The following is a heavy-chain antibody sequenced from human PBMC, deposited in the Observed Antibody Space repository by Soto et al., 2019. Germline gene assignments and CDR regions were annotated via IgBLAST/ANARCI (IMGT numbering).Heavy chain of an antibody. CDR2: ISGGGDTI. CDR3: ARHPERIAQIGWFDP. Sequence: PGGSLRLSCAASGFTFSSYGISWIRLSPGKGLEWVSVISGGGDTIYYADSVKGRFTISRDNAKNSLYLQMNSLRAEDTAVYYCARHPERIAQIGWFDPWGQGTLVTVSS. V-gene: IGHV3-48*01. J-gene: IGHJ5*02. D-gene: IGHD6-13*01. CDR1: GFTFSSYG.